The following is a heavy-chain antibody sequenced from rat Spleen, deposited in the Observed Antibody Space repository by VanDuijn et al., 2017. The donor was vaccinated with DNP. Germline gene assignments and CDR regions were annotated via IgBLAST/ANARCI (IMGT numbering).Heavy chain of an antibody. D-gene: IGHD1-11*01. V-gene: IGHV5-29*01. Sequence: EVQLVESGGGLVQPGRSLKLSCADSGFTFSNYGMAWVRQAPTKGLEWVATLSHDGSSTYYRDSVKGRFTISRDNAKSTLYLQMDSLRSEDTATYYCASVRTNYGGYRAAYHFDYWGQGVMVTVSS. CDR2: LSHDGSST. J-gene: IGHJ2*01. CDR1: GFTFSNYG. CDR3: ASVRTNYGGYRAAYHFDY.